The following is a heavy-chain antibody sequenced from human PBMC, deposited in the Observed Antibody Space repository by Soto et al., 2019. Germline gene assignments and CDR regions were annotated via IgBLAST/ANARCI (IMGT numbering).Heavy chain of an antibody. D-gene: IGHD4-17*01. CDR1: GGSISSYY. J-gene: IGHJ4*02. CDR3: ARHETLRGDYDY. V-gene: IGHV4-59*08. Sequence: QVQLQESGPGLVKPSETLSLTCTVSGGSISSYYWSWIRQPPGKGLEWIGYIYYNVNTNYNPSLKSRVTISVDTSKNQFSLKLSSVTAADTAVYDCARHETLRGDYDYWGQGTLVTVSS. CDR2: IYYNVNT.